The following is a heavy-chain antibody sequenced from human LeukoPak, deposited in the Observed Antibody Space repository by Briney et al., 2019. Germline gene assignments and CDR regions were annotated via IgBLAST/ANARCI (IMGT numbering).Heavy chain of an antibody. V-gene: IGHV4-34*01. Sequence: ESSETLSLTCAVYGGSFSGYYWSWIRQPPGKGLEWIGEINHSGSTNYNPSLKSRVTISVDTSKNQFSLKLSSVTAADTAVYYCARTYDFWSGYGVNKNWFDPWGQGTLVTVS. CDR1: GGSFSGYY. CDR2: INHSGST. D-gene: IGHD3-3*01. J-gene: IGHJ5*02. CDR3: ARTYDFWSGYGVNKNWFDP.